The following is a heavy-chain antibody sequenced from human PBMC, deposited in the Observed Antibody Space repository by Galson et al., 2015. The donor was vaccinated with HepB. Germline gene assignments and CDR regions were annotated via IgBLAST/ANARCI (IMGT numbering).Heavy chain of an antibody. CDR2: INQYGSEK. V-gene: IGHV3-7*03. CDR1: GFTFSSYW. CDR3: ATYSWSGRKYDAFDI. D-gene: IGHD5-18*01. J-gene: IGHJ3*02. Sequence: LSCAASGFTFSSYWMSWVRQAPGKGLEWVANINQYGSEKYYVDSMKGRFTISRDNARNSLYLQMNSLRVEDTAVYYCATYSWSGRKYDAFDIWGQGTMVTVSS.